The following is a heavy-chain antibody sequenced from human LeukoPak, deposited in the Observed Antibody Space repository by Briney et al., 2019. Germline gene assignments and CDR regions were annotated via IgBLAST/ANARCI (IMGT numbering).Heavy chain of an antibody. D-gene: IGHD1-26*01. CDR2: IYTSGST. V-gene: IGHV4-4*07. J-gene: IGHJ2*01. CDR1: GGSISSYY. CDR3: ARDATSIVGATTLWYFDL. Sequence: PSETLSLTCTVSGGSISSYYWSWIRQPAGKGLEWIGRIYTSGSTNYNPSLKSRVTMSVDTSKNQFSLKLSSVTAADTAVYYCARDATSIVGATTLWYFDLWGRGTLVTVSS.